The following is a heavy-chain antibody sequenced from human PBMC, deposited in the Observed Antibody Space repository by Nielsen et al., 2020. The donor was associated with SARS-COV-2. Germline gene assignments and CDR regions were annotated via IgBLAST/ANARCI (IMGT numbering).Heavy chain of an antibody. D-gene: IGHD6-13*01. V-gene: IGHV4-61*01. CDR1: GGSISSGSHY. J-gene: IGHJ6*03. CDR3: ARATPGSSSWSFYYYYYMDV. Sequence: ESLKISCIVSGGSISSGSHYWSWIRQPPGKGLERIGYIFYRGNTNYNPSLKSRVTISVDTSKNQFSLKLSSVTAADTAVYYCARATPGSSSWSFYYYYYMDVWGKGTTVTVSS. CDR2: IFYRGNT.